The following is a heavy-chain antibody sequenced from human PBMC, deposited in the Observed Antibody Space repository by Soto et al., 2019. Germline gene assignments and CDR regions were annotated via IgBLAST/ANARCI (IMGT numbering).Heavy chain of an antibody. J-gene: IGHJ4*02. CDR3: AGGYRKSGYSCSCVFDY. CDR2: IFYSGST. Sequence: QVQLQESGPGLVKPSQTLSLICTVSGGSINSGGYYWNWIRQHPGKGLEWIGYIFYSGSTYYTPSLTTRVTLSANTSDKQFSLNLSSVTSAAPAVYFCAGGYRKSGYSCSCVFDYWGQGTLFNVSS. D-gene: IGHD6-13*01. CDR1: GGSINSGGYY. V-gene: IGHV4-31*03.